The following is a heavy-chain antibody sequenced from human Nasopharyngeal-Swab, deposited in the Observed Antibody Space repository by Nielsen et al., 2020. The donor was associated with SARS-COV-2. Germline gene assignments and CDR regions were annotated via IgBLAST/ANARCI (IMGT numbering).Heavy chain of an antibody. Sequence: VRQAPGKGLEWMGRIIPILGIPNYAQKFQGRLTITADTSTTTAYMELSSLRSEDTAVYYRASPVEMSTTWGQGTLVTVSS. CDR2: IIPILGIP. CDR3: ASPVEMSTT. V-gene: IGHV1-69*02. D-gene: IGHD5-24*01. J-gene: IGHJ5*02.